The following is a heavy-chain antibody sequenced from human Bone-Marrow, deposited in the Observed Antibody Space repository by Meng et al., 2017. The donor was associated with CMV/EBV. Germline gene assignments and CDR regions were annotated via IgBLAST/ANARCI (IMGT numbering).Heavy chain of an antibody. J-gene: IGHJ4*02. D-gene: IGHD6-13*01. CDR1: GFPLSSYA. Sequence: GGSLRLSCAASGFPLSSYAMLWVRQAPGKGLECVSSINWSGDGTAYADSVKGRFTISRDNSKNSLYLQMKSLRAEDTAVYYCAKGGLAAAGLIDYWGQGTLVTFSS. CDR3: AKGGLAAAGLIDY. V-gene: IGHV3-23*01. CDR2: INWSGDGT.